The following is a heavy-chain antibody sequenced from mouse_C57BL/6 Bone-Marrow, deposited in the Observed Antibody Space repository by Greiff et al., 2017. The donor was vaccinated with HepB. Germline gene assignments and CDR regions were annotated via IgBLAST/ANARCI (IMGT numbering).Heavy chain of an antibody. Sequence: QVQLKESGAELMKPGASVKLSCKATGYTFTGYWIEWVKQRPGHGLEWIGEILPGSGSTNYNQKFKGKAILTADKSSSTAYMELRSLTSEDSAVYDCTRWGLRRKGDYWGQGTTLTVSS. J-gene: IGHJ2*01. CDR1: GYTFTGYW. CDR2: ILPGSGST. D-gene: IGHD2-2*01. V-gene: IGHV1-9*01. CDR3: TRWGLRRKGDY.